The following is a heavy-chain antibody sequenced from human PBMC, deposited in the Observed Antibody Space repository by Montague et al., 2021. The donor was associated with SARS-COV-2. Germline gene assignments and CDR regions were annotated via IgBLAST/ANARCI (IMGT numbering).Heavy chain of an antibody. CDR3: VREGGSMTFDY. CDR2: MFTSGST. V-gene: IGHV4-61*02. CDR1: GASISNPTYS. J-gene: IGHJ4*02. D-gene: IGHD1-26*01. Sequence: TLSLTCTVSGASISNPTYSWGWIRQPAGKELEWIGRMFTSGSTTYNPSLKSRVTISVDTSKNQFSLGLNSVTATDTAVYYCVREGGSMTFDYWGQGILVTVSS.